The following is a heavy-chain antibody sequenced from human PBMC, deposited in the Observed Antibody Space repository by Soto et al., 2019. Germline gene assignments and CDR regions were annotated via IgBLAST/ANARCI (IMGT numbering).Heavy chain of an antibody. J-gene: IGHJ4*02. Sequence: EAQLLESGGGLVQPGGSLRLSCAASGFTFRSFALSWVRQAPGKGLEWVSAISGSGDGTDYADSVKGRFTISRDNFKNTLYLQMNSLRAEDTAVYYCAGPGYSSQDYWGQGTLVTVSS. CDR2: ISGSGDGT. D-gene: IGHD5-18*01. CDR3: AGPGYSSQDY. CDR1: GFTFRSFA. V-gene: IGHV3-23*01.